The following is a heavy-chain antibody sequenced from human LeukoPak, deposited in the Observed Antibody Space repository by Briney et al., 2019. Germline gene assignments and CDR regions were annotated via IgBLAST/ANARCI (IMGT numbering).Heavy chain of an antibody. CDR2: ISSSSSYI. D-gene: IGHD3-9*01. Sequence: PGGSLRLSCAASGFTFSSYSMNWVRQAPGKGLEWDSSISSSSSYIYYADSVKGRFTISRDNAKNSLYLQMNSLRAEDTAVYYCARDRYGRPMGYYFDYWGQGTLVTVSS. CDR3: ARDRYGRPMGYYFDY. V-gene: IGHV3-21*01. CDR1: GFTFSSYS. J-gene: IGHJ4*02.